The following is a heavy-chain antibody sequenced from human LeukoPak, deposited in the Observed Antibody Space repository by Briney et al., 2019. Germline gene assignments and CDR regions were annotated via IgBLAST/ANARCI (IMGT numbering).Heavy chain of an antibody. CDR2: INHSGST. J-gene: IGHJ3*02. CDR3: ARYGTYYYDSSGYWDAFDI. CDR1: GGSFSGYY. Sequence: PSETLPLTCAVYGGSFSGYYWSWIRQPPGKGLEWIGEINHSGSTNYNPSLKSRVTISVDTSKNQFSLKLSSVTAADTAVYYCARYGTYYYDSSGYWDAFDIWGQGTMVTVSS. D-gene: IGHD3-22*01. V-gene: IGHV4-34*01.